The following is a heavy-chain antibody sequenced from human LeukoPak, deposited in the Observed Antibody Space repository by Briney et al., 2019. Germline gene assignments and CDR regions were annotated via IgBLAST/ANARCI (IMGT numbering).Heavy chain of an antibody. CDR1: GYTFTSYD. Sequence: ASVKVSCKASGYTFTSYDINWVRQATGQGLEWMGWMNPNSGNTGYAQKFQGRVTMTRNTSISTAYMELSSLRSEDTAVYYCARDLSLASPDIVVVPAAMGWFDPWGQGTLVTVSS. J-gene: IGHJ5*02. V-gene: IGHV1-8*01. CDR3: ARDLSLASPDIVVVPAAMGWFDP. CDR2: MNPNSGNT. D-gene: IGHD2-2*01.